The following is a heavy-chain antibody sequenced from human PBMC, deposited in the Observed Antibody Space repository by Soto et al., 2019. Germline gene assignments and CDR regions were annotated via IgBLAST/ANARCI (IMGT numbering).Heavy chain of an antibody. J-gene: IGHJ5*02. V-gene: IGHV3-64D*06. CDR3: VKGTYCSSTSCYSNWFDP. CDR1: GFTFSSYA. D-gene: IGHD2-2*01. CDR2: ISSNGGST. Sequence: GGSLRLSCSASGFTFSSYAMHWVRQAPGKGLEYVSAISSNGGSTYYADSVKGRFTISRDNSKNTLYLQMSSLRAEDTAVYYCVKGTYCSSTSCYSNWFDPWGQGTLVTVSS.